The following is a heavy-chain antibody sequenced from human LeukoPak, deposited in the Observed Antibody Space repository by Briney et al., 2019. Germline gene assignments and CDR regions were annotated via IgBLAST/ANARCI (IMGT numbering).Heavy chain of an antibody. Sequence: GGSLRLSCAASGFTCSSYWMSWVRQAPGKGLEWVANIKQDGSEKYYVDSVKGRFTISRDNAKNSLYLQMNSLRAEDTAVYYCARGGDNYGYIFDYWGQGTLVTVSS. D-gene: IGHD5-18*01. CDR3: ARGGDNYGYIFDY. CDR1: GFTCSSYW. J-gene: IGHJ4*02. V-gene: IGHV3-7*01. CDR2: IKQDGSEK.